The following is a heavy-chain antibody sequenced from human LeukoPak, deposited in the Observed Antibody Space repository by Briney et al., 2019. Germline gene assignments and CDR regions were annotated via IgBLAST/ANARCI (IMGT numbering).Heavy chain of an antibody. CDR2: ISAYNGNT. CDR3: ARAGISSSWYRVWFDP. J-gene: IGHJ5*02. D-gene: IGHD6-13*01. V-gene: IGHV1-18*01. Sequence: GESLKISCKGSGYSFTSYGIIWVRQAPGQGLEWMGWISAYNGNTNYAQKFQGRVTITADESTSTAYMELSSLRSEDTAVYYCARAGISSSWYRVWFDPWGQGTLVTVSS. CDR1: GYSFTSYG.